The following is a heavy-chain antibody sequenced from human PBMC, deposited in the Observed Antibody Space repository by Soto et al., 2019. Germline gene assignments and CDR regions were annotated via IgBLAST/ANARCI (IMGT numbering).Heavy chain of an antibody. V-gene: IGHV4-31*03. J-gene: IGHJ5*02. Sequence: SETLSLTCTVSGGSISSGGYYWSWIRQHPGKGLEWIGYIYYSGSTYYNPSLKSRVTISVDTSKNQFSLKLSSVTAADTAVYYCARKGSSGYGLDPWGQGTLVTVYS. D-gene: IGHD6-6*01. CDR2: IYYSGST. CDR3: ARKGSSGYGLDP. CDR1: GGSISSGGYY.